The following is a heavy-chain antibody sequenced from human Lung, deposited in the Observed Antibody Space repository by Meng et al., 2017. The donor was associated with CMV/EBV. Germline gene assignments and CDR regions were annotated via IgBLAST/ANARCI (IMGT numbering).Heavy chain of an antibody. V-gene: IGHV3-33*06. Sequence: GGSXRLXCAASGFTFSSYGMHWVRQAPGKGLEWVAVIWNDGSIKYYADSVKGRFTISRDNSKNTLYLQMYSLRADDTAVYHCAKAKFGRYFDGRDGMDVWGQRTTVTVSS. D-gene: IGHD3-9*01. CDR1: GFTFSSYG. CDR3: AKAKFGRYFDGRDGMDV. J-gene: IGHJ6*02. CDR2: IWNDGSIK.